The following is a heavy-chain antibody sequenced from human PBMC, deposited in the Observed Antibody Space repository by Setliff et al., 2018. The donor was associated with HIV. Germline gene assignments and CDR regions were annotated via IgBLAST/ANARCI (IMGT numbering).Heavy chain of an antibody. D-gene: IGHD2-21*01. V-gene: IGHV7-4-1*02. Sequence: ASVKVSCKASGYTFTDYAMNWVRQAPGQGLEWMGWININTGNPTYAQGFTGRFVFSLDTSVSTAYLQISSLKAEDTAVYYCARKGEYYYYYYYMDVWGKGTTVTVSS. CDR2: ININTGNP. CDR3: ARKGEYYYYYYYMDV. J-gene: IGHJ6*03. CDR1: GYTFTDYA.